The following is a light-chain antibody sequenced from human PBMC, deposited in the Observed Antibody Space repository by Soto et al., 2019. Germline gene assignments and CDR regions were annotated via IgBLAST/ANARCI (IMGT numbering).Light chain of an antibody. CDR1: QGISNY. V-gene: IGKV1-27*01. J-gene: IGKJ1*01. CDR3: QKYNNAPRT. Sequence: DIQMTQSPSSLSASVGDTVTITCRASQGISNYLAWYQQKPGQVPNLLIYAASTLQSGVPSRFSGSGSGTDFTLTISSLPPADVATYYCQKYNNAPRTFGQGTKVEI. CDR2: AAS.